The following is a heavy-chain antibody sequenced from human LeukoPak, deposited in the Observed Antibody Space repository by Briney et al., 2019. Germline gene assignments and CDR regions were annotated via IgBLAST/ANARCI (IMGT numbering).Heavy chain of an antibody. Sequence: ASVKVSCKASGYTFTTYGISWVRQAPGQGLEWMGRISAYDGNTHYAQKVQGRVTMTTDTSTSTAYMELRSLRSDDTAVYYCAREPYVWGSYRLHMDVWGKGTTVTVSS. CDR2: ISAYDGNT. CDR1: GYTFTTYG. J-gene: IGHJ6*03. D-gene: IGHD3-16*02. CDR3: AREPYVWGSYRLHMDV. V-gene: IGHV1-18*01.